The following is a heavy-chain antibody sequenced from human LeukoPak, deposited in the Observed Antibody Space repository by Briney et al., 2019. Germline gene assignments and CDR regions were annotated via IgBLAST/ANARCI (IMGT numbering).Heavy chain of an antibody. V-gene: IGHV1-18*01. J-gene: IGHJ4*02. Sequence: GASVKVSCKASGYTFSNFGMNWVRQAPGQGLEWMGWISGNNDNPNYGQKFQGRFTLTTDSSTSTAYMELRNLRSDDTAVYCCARDGTSTDDYWGQGTLVTVSS. CDR3: ARDGTSTDDY. CDR2: ISGNNDNP. D-gene: IGHD2-2*01. CDR1: GYTFSNFG.